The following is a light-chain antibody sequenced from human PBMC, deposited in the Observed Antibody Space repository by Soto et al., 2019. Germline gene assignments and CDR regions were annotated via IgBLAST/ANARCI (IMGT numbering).Light chain of an antibody. J-gene: IGLJ1*01. V-gene: IGLV2-14*01. CDR2: EVS. Sequence: QSALTQPASVSGSPGQSITISCTGTSSDVGGYNYVSWYQQHPGKAPKLMIFEVSNRFSGSKSGNTASLTISGLQAEDEADYYCSSHTSISTYVFGTGTKVTVL. CDR3: SSHTSISTYV. CDR1: SSDVGGYNY.